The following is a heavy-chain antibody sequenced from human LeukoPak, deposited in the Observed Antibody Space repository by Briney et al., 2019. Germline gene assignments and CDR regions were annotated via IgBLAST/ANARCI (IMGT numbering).Heavy chain of an antibody. V-gene: IGHV3-13*01. J-gene: IGHJ4*02. CDR1: GFTFSSSD. CDR2: IGTIGDT. CDR3: ESFHY. Sequence: GGSLRLSCAASGFTFSSSDMHWVRQPTGKGLEWVSAIGTIGDTYYPGSVKGRFTISRDNAKNSLFLQMNSLRPEDTAVYYCESFHYWGQGTLVTVSS.